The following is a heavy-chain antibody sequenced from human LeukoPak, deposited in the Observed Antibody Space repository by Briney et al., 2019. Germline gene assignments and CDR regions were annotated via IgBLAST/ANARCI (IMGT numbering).Heavy chain of an antibody. CDR2: IYYSGST. D-gene: IGHD6-25*01. CDR1: GGSISSYY. CDR3: ARDSGYALAYGMDV. Sequence: SETLSLTCTVSGGSISSYYWSWIRQPPGKGQEWIGYIYYSGSTNYNPSLKSRVTISVDTSKNQFSLKLSSVTAADTAVYYCARDSGYALAYGMDVWGQGTTVTVSS. J-gene: IGHJ6*02. V-gene: IGHV4-59*08.